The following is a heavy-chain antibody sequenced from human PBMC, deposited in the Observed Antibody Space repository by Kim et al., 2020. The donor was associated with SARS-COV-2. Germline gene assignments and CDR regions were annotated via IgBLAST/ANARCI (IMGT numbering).Heavy chain of an antibody. V-gene: IGHV4-34*01. Sequence: SETLSLTCAVYGGSFSGYYWSWIRQPPGKGLEWIGEINHSGSTNYNPSLKSRVTISVDTSKNQFSLKLSSVTAADTAVYYCARAVPVGIWFGESLLQSGGVPVWFDPWGQGTLVTVSS. CDR2: INHSGST. D-gene: IGHD3-10*01. CDR1: GGSFSGYY. J-gene: IGHJ5*02. CDR3: ARAVPVGIWFGESLLQSGGVPVWFDP.